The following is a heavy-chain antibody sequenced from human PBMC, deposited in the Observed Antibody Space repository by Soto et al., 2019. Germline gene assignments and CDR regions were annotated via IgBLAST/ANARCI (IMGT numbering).Heavy chain of an antibody. Sequence: GXSVKVSCKASGYSFTSYYMHWVRQAPGQGLEWMGIINPSGGSTSYAQKFQGRVTMTRDTSTSTVYMELSSLRSEDTAVYYCARAGTMIVVMYYYYYYGMDVWGQGTTVTVSS. D-gene: IGHD3-22*01. CDR2: INPSGGST. V-gene: IGHV1-46*03. CDR3: ARAGTMIVVMYYYYYYGMDV. J-gene: IGHJ6*02. CDR1: GYSFTSYY.